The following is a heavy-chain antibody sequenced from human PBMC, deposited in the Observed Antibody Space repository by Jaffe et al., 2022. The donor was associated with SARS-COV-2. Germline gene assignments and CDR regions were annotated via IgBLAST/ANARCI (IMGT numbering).Heavy chain of an antibody. J-gene: IGHJ4*02. CDR1: GFTFSSYS. CDR3: ARYPHPPYDFWSGPTYYFDY. Sequence: EVQLVESGGGLVQPGGSLRLSCAASGFTFSSYSMNWVRQAPGKGLEWVSYISSSSSTIYYADSVKGRFTISRDNAKNSLYLQMNSLRDEDTAVYYCARYPHPPYDFWSGPTYYFDYWGQGTLVTVSS. D-gene: IGHD3-3*01. CDR2: ISSSSSTI. V-gene: IGHV3-48*02.